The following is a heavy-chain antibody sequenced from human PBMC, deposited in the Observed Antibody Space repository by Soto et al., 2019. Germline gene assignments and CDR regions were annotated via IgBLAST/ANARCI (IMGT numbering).Heavy chain of an antibody. J-gene: IGHJ4*02. D-gene: IGHD1-7*01. CDR1: GYGFTSFD. V-gene: IGHV1-8*02. Sequence: QVQLVQSGAEVKKPGASVKVSCRTSGYGFTSFDVNWVRQAPGQGLEWMGWVNGKSGNMAAAPKCQGRLTMTRNLSTTTVYMELTSLRFEDTAVYFCARGNNWNSVGEYFASWGQGTLVTVSS. CDR2: VNGKSGNM. CDR3: ARGNNWNSVGEYFAS.